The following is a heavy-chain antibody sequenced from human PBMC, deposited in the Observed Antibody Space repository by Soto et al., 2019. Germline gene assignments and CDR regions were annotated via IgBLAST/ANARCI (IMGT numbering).Heavy chain of an antibody. CDR2: IYYSGST. J-gene: IGHJ5*02. CDR3: ARQEILWDYGLWYRWFDP. D-gene: IGHD4-17*01. CDR1: GGSISSRSYS. V-gene: IGHV4-39*01. Sequence: QLHLQESGPGLVKPSETLSLTCTVSGGSISSRSYSWGWIRQPPGKGLEWIGSIYYSGSTYYNPSLKSRVTISVDTSENQYSLKLSSVTAADTAVYYCARQEILWDYGLWYRWFDPWGQGTLVPVSS.